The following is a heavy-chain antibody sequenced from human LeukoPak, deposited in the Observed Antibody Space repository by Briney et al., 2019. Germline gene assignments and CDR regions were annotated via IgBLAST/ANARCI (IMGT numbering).Heavy chain of an antibody. CDR3: ARDHLGATDY. D-gene: IGHD1-26*01. CDR1: GLTFNSYG. J-gene: IGHJ4*02. Sequence: GGSLRLSCAASGLTFNSYGMSWVRQAPGKGLEWVSAISGSGGSTYYADSVKGRFTISRDNSKNTLYLQMNSLRAEDTAVYYCARDHLGATDYWGQGTLVTVSS. CDR2: ISGSGGST. V-gene: IGHV3-23*01.